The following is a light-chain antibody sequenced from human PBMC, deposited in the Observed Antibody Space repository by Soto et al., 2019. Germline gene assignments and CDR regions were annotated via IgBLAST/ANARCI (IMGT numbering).Light chain of an antibody. CDR1: QSVSSSY. V-gene: IGKV3-20*01. CDR3: QHYGSSPYT. CDR2: GAS. Sequence: EIVLTQSPGTLSLSPGERATLSCRASQSVSSSYLAWYQQKRGQAPRLLNYGASSRATDIPDRFSASGSGTDFTLTISRLEPEDFAVYYCQHYGSSPYTFGQGTKLEIK. J-gene: IGKJ2*01.